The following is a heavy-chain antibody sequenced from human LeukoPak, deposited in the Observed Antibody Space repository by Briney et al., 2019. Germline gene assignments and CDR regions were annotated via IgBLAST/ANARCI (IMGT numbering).Heavy chain of an antibody. J-gene: IGHJ4*02. CDR2: IYNNGNT. Sequence: SETLSLTCAVSGGSISSYHWGWLRQPPGKGLEWIGTIYNNGNTYYNPSLKSRVTISVDTSKKQFSLKLRSVTAADTAVYYCARSWGIAAAGVLDYWGQGTLVTVSS. D-gene: IGHD6-13*01. CDR3: ARSWGIAAAGVLDY. V-gene: IGHV4-39*07. CDR1: GGSISSYH.